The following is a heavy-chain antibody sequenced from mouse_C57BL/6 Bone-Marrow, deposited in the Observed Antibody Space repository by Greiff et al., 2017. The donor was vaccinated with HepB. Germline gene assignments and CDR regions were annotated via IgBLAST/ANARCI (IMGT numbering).Heavy chain of an antibody. Sequence: VQLQQSGAELVRPGTSVKMSCKASGYTFTNYWIGWAKQRPGHGLEWIGDIYPGGGYTNYNEKFKGKATLTADKSSSTAYMQFSSLTSEDSAIYYCARRAWDYFDYWGQGTTLTVSS. V-gene: IGHV1-63*01. J-gene: IGHJ2*01. D-gene: IGHD3-3*01. CDR3: ARRAWDYFDY. CDR2: IYPGGGYT. CDR1: GYTFTNYW.